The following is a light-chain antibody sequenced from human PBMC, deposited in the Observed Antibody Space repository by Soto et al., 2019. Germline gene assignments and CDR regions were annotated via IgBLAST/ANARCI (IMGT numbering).Light chain of an antibody. CDR3: LLYYGGAQV. CDR1: TGAVTSGYY. Sequence: QAVVTQEPSLTVSPGGTVTLTCASSTGAVTSGYYPNWFQQKPGQAPGALIYSTSNKHSWTPARFSGSLLGGKAALTLSGVQPEDEAEYYCLLYYGGAQVFGGGTKLTVL. CDR2: STS. V-gene: IGLV7-43*01. J-gene: IGLJ2*01.